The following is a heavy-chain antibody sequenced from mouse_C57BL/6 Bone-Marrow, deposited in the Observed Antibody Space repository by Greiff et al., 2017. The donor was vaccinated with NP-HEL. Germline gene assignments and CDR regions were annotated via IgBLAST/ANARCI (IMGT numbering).Heavy chain of an antibody. CDR1: GFSLTSYA. J-gene: IGHJ4*01. CDR3: ARKRTTVVPYAMDY. D-gene: IGHD1-1*01. Sequence: VQLVESGPGLVAPSQSLSITCTVSGFSLTSYAISWVRQPPGKGLEWLGVIWTGGGTNYNSALKSRLSISKDNSKSQVFLKMNSLQTDDTARYYCARKRTTVVPYAMDYWGQGTSVTVSS. CDR2: IWTGGGT. V-gene: IGHV2-9-1*01.